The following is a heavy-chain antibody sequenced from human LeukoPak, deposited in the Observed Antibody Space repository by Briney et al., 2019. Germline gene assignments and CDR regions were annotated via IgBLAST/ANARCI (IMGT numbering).Heavy chain of an antibody. CDR3: ANGDWFDP. J-gene: IGHJ5*02. V-gene: IGHV3-9*01. Sequence: GGSLRLSCAASGFTFDDYAMHWVRQAPGKGLEWVSGISWNSGSIGYADSVKGRFTISRDNAKNPLYLQMNSLRAKDTALYYCANGDWFDPWGQGTLVTVSS. D-gene: IGHD3-10*01. CDR2: ISWNSGSI. CDR1: GFTFDDYA.